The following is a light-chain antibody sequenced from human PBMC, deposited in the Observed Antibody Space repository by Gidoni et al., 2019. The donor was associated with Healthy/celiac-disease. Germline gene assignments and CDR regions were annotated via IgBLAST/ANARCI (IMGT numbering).Light chain of an antibody. V-gene: IGKV3-11*01. J-gene: IGKJ2*01. CDR1: QSVSSY. CDR2: DAS. CDR3: QQRSNWPYT. Sequence: PATLSWSPGERATLSCRASQSVSSYLAWYQQKPGQAPRLLIYDASNRATGIPARFSGSGSGTDFTLTISSLEPEDFAVYYCQQRSNWPYTFGQGTKLEIK.